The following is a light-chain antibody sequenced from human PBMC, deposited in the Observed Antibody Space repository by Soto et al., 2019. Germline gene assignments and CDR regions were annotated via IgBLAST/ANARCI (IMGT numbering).Light chain of an antibody. CDR1: SSDVGDYDY. CDR3: SSYTSSRSLV. V-gene: IGLV2-14*01. Sequence: QSVLTQPASLSGSPGQSITISCTGTSSDVGDYDYVSWYQQHPGKAPKLIIYEVSDRRSGVSNRFSGSKSANTASLTISGLQAEDEADYFCSSYTSSRSLVFGTGSNVTVL. CDR2: EVS. J-gene: IGLJ1*01.